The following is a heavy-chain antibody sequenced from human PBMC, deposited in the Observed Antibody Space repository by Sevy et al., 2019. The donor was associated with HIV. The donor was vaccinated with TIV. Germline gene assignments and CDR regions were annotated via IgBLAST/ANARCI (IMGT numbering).Heavy chain of an antibody. V-gene: IGHV4-34*01. CDR3: ARGLSEFYY. Sequence: SENLSLTCAVYGESFSGYYWSWICQPPGKGLEWIGEIIHSGSTNYNPSLKSRVTISVDTSKNQFSLKLSSVTAVDTAVYYCARGLSEFYYWGQGTLVTVSS. CDR2: IIHSGST. CDR1: GESFSGYY. J-gene: IGHJ4*02.